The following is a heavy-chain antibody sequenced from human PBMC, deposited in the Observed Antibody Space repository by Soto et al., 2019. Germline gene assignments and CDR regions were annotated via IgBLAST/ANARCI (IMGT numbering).Heavy chain of an antibody. CDR3: ARHHLRTSGEPAAHFYFDY. D-gene: IGHD2-2*01. CDR2: IYYSGST. V-gene: IGHV4-39*01. J-gene: IGHJ4*02. CDR1: GGSISSSSYY. Sequence: SETLSLTCTVSGGSISSSSYYWGWIRQPPGKGLEWIGSIYYSGSTYYNPSLKSRVTISVDTSKNQFSLKLSSVTAADTAVYYCARHHLRTSGEPAAHFYFDYWGQGTLVTVSS.